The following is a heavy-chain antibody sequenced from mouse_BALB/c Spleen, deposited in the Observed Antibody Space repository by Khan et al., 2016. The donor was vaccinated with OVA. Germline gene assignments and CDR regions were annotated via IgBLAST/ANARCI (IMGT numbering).Heavy chain of an antibody. V-gene: IGHV1S137*01. Sequence: QVQLQQSGAELVRPGVSVRISCKGSGYTFTDFTMHWVKQSHAMSLEWIGVISTYYGDANYNQKFKDKATMTVDKSSNTAYMDLARLTSEASAIYYWERGGGGDRFLYWGQGTLVTVSA. CDR1: GYTFTDFT. J-gene: IGHJ3*01. CDR3: ERGGGGDRFLY. CDR2: ISTYYGDA.